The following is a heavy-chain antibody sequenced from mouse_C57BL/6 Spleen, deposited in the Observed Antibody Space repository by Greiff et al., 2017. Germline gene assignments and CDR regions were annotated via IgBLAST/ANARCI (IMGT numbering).Heavy chain of an antibody. J-gene: IGHJ3*01. CDR1: GYTFTDYN. Sequence: EVQLQQSGPELVKPWASVSIPCTASGYTFTDYNMDWVKQSPGKSLEWIGDINPNNGGTIYNQKFKGKATWTVDKSSSTAYMELRSLTSEDTAVYYWARGGAWFAYWGQGTLVTVSA. CDR3: ARGGAWFAY. V-gene: IGHV1-18*01. CDR2: INPNNGGT.